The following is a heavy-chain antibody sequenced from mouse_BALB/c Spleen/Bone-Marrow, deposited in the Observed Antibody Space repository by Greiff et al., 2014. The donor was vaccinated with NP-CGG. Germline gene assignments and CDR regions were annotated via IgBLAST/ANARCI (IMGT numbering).Heavy chain of an antibody. CDR1: GLPLTNYG. CDR2: IWAGGST. J-gene: IGHJ2*01. Sequence: QVQLKQSGPGLVAPSQSLSITCTVSGLPLTNYGVHWVRQPPGKGLEWLGVIWAGGSTNYNSALMSRLGITKDNSKSQVFLKMNSLQTDDTAMYYCARDRYYDYYFDDWGQGTTLTVSS. CDR3: ARDRYYDYYFDD. V-gene: IGHV2-9*02. D-gene: IGHD2-4*01.